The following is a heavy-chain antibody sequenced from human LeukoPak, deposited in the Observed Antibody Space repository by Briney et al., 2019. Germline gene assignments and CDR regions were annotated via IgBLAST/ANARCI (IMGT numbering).Heavy chain of an antibody. J-gene: IGHJ4*02. D-gene: IGHD3-10*01. Sequence: ASVKVSCKTSGYTFTSYAISWVRQAPGQGLEWMGWINTNTGNPTYAQGFTGRYVFSLDTSVSTAYLQISSLKPEDTAVYYCAREVLRHDYWGQGTLVTVSS. CDR3: AREVLRHDY. V-gene: IGHV7-4-1*02. CDR1: GYTFTSYA. CDR2: INTNTGNP.